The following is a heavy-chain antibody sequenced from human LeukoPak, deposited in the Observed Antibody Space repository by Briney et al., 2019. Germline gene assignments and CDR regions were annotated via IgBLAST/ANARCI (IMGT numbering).Heavy chain of an antibody. J-gene: IGHJ3*01. CDR3: ARDSTLYCNDGSCHWGFDL. CDR2: IKEDGSKT. Sequence: PGGSLRLSCAASGFRFNTYWLSWVRQAPGKGLEWVADIKEDGSKTYYADSLKGRFTISRDNAKNSLYLQMNSLRAEDTAVYYCARDSTLYCNDGSCHWGFDLWGQGTVVTVSS. V-gene: IGHV3-7*01. D-gene: IGHD2-15*01. CDR1: GFRFNTYW.